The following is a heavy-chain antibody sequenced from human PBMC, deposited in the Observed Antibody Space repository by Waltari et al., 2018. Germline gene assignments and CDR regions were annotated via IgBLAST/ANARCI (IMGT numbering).Heavy chain of an antibody. CDR3: ARDKGGSGYYSDY. J-gene: IGHJ4*02. CDR2: ISSSSSYI. V-gene: IGHV3-21*01. D-gene: IGHD3-22*01. CDR1: GFTFSSYS. Sequence: EVQLVESGGGLVKPGGSLSLSCAASGFTFSSYSLTWVRQAPGKGLEWVSSISSSSSYIYYADSVKGRFTISRDNAKNSLYLQMNSLRAEDTAVYYCARDKGGSGYYSDYWGQGTLVTVSS.